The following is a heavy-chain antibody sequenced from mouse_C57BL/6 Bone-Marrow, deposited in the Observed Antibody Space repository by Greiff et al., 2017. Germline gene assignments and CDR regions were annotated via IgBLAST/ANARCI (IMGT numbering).Heavy chain of an antibody. V-gene: IGHV8-8*01. J-gene: IGHJ3*01. CDR3: ARMRGKRFAY. CDR2: IWWDDDT. CDR1: GFSLSTFGLG. Sequence: QVTLKVSGPGILQPSQTLSLTCSFSGFSLSTFGLGVGWIRQPSGKGLEWLAHIWWDDDTYYTPALKRRLTLSKDTSQTQVLLKIANVDTAETATYYCARMRGKRFAYWGQGTLVTVSA.